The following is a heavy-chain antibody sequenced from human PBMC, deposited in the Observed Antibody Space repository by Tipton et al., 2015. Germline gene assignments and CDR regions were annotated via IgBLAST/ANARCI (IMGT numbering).Heavy chain of an antibody. D-gene: IGHD3/OR15-3a*01. J-gene: IGHJ4*02. CDR3: ARARGLRAGLVDS. V-gene: IGHV4-59*01. CDR1: SDSINKYY. CDR2: IQYSGGT. Sequence: TLSLTCTVSSDSINKYYWSWIRQPPGKELQWIGYIQYSGGTNYNPSLESRVSMSVDTSKTQFSLHLSSVTAADTAVYYCARARGLRAGLVDSWGQGTLVTVSS.